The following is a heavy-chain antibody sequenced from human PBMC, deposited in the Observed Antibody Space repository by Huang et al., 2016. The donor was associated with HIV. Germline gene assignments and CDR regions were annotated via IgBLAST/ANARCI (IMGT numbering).Heavy chain of an antibody. CDR2: INHSGST. CDR1: GGSFSDYY. CDR3: ASSRWILGPYFDC. J-gene: IGHJ4*02. V-gene: IGHV4-34*01. Sequence: QVQLQQWGAGLLKPSETLSLTCAVYGGSFSDYYWCWIRQPPGKGLEWIGEINHSGSTNYNPSLKSRVTISVDTSKNQFSLKLSSVTAADTTVYYCASSRWILGPYFDCWGQGTLVTVSS. D-gene: IGHD5-18*01.